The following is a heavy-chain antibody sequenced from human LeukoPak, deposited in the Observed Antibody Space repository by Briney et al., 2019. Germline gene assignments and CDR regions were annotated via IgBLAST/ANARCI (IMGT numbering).Heavy chain of an antibody. Sequence: PGGSLRLSCAASGFTFSSYWMHWVRQAPGKGLVWGSRISDEGSHTFYADSVKGRFAMSRDNAKNTLYLQMNSLRAEDTAVYYCARVTGGYNLVDYWGQGTLVTVSS. CDR2: ISDEGSHT. CDR1: GFTFSSYW. V-gene: IGHV3-74*01. J-gene: IGHJ4*02. CDR3: ARVTGGYNLVDY. D-gene: IGHD5-24*01.